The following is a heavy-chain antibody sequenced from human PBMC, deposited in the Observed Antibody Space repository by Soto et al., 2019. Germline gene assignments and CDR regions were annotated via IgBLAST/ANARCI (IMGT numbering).Heavy chain of an antibody. CDR3: AREQESAAATGVITSDY. V-gene: IGHV1-18*01. J-gene: IGHJ4*02. CDR1: GYTFTNYG. D-gene: IGHD6-13*01. CDR2: ISAYNGNT. Sequence: QVQLVQSGPEVKKPGASVKVSCRASGYTFTNYGITWVRQAPGQGLEWMGWISAYNGNTNYAPKLQARVTMTTDTSTSTAYMEVRNLSSDDTAVYYCAREQESAAATGVITSDYWGQGTLVTVSS.